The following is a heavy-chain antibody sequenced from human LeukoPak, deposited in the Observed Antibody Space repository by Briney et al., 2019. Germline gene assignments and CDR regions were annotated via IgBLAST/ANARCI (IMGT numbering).Heavy chain of an antibody. J-gene: IGHJ5*02. CDR1: GGTFSSYT. D-gene: IGHD3-3*01. V-gene: IGHV1-69*04. CDR2: IIPILGIA. Sequence: SVKVSCKASGGTFSSYTISWVRQAPGQGLEWMGRIIPILGIASYAQKFQGRVTITADKSTSTAYMKLSSLRSEDTAVYYCARDRRFDFWSGYSMPVSPPALGGQYNWFDPWGQGTLVTVSS. CDR3: ARDRRFDFWSGYSMPVSPPALGGQYNWFDP.